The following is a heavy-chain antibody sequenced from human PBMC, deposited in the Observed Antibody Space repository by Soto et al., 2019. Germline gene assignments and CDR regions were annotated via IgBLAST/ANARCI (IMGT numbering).Heavy chain of an antibody. CDR1: GGTFSSYA. CDR3: ARGLATYYDILTGYYAQNYYFDY. J-gene: IGHJ4*02. D-gene: IGHD3-9*01. CDR2: IIPIFGTA. Sequence: SVKVSCKASGGTFSSYAISWVRQAPGQGLEWMGGIIPIFGTANYAQKFQGRVTIAADESTSTAYMELSSLRSEDTAVYYCARGLATYYDILTGYYAQNYYFDYWGQGTLVTFSS. V-gene: IGHV1-69*13.